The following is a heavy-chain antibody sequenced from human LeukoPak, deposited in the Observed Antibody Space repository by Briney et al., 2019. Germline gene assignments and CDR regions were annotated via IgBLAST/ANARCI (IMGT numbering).Heavy chain of an antibody. V-gene: IGHV3-23*01. CDR3: AKSPRGYCSGGSCYFFVY. CDR2: ISGSGGST. D-gene: IGHD2-15*01. Sequence: GGSLRLSCAASGFTFSSYAMSWVRQAPGKGLEWVSAISGSGGSTYYADSVKGRFTISRDNSKNTLYLQMNSLRAEDTAVYYCAKSPRGYCSGGSCYFFVYWGQGTLVTVSS. J-gene: IGHJ4*02. CDR1: GFTFSSYA.